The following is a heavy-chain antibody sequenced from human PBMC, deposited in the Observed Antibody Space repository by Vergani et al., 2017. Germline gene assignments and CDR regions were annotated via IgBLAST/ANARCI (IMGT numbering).Heavy chain of an antibody. D-gene: IGHD6-13*01. Sequence: EVQLVQSGAEVKKPGESLKISCKCSGYIFTSYWIGWVRQMPGKGLEWIGIIHPGDSNTRYSPSFQGPVTISANKSISTAYLQWSSLKASDTAMYYCARHQTAAPDYWGQGTLVTVSS. CDR1: GYIFTSYW. V-gene: IGHV5-51*01. J-gene: IGHJ4*02. CDR3: ARHQTAAPDY. CDR2: IHPGDSNT.